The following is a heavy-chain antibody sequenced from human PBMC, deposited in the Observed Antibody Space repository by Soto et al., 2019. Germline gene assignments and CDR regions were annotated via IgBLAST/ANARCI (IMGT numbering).Heavy chain of an antibody. D-gene: IGHD6-19*01. Sequence: SVKVSCTDSGGTFSSYAISWVRQAPGQGLEWMGGIIPIFGTANYAQKFQGRVTITADESTSTAYMELSSLRSEDTAVYYCARDLSFAVAGIAEYYYHYGMDVWGQGTTVTVSS. V-gene: IGHV1-69*13. CDR3: ARDLSFAVAGIAEYYYHYGMDV. CDR2: IIPIFGTA. J-gene: IGHJ6*02. CDR1: GGTFSSYA.